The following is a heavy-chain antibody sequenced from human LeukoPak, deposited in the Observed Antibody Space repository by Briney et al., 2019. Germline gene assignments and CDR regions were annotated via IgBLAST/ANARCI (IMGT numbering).Heavy chain of an antibody. CDR3: ARSSIIAAAGPFYFDY. CDR1: GGTFSSYA. V-gene: IGHV1-69*13. CDR2: IIPIFGTA. Sequence: ASVKVSCKASGGTFSSYAISWVRQAPGQGLEWMGGIIPIFGTANYAQKFQGRVTITADESTSTAYMELSSLRSEDTGVFYCARSSIIAAAGPFYFDYWGQGTLVTVSS. J-gene: IGHJ4*02. D-gene: IGHD6-13*01.